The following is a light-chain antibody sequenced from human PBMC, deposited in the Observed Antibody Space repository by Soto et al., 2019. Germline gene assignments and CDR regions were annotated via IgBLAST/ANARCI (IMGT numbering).Light chain of an antibody. V-gene: IGKV1-5*03. CDR1: QSINIW. J-gene: IGKJ2*03. CDR3: QQYNSYSESS. CDR2: MAS. Sequence: DIQMTQSPSTLSAFVGDRVTISCRANQSINIWLAWYQQKPGKAPNLLIHMASSLESGVPSRFSGSGSGTEFTLTISSLQPDDFATYYCQQYNSYSESSFGQGTKLEIK.